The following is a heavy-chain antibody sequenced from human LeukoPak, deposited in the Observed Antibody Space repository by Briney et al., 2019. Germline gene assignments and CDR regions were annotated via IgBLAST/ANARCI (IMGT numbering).Heavy chain of an antibody. Sequence: GASVTVSCKASVYTFVIYGISWVRQAPGQGLEWMAWISPYDGDTTYAHKFEGRVTMTTETSTNTAYMELRSLRSDDTAIYYCARDYCTRGGDCYKEDLFDPWGQGTLVTVSA. V-gene: IGHV1-18*01. CDR3: ARDYCTRGGDCYKEDLFDP. CDR1: VYTFVIYG. CDR2: ISPYDGDT. J-gene: IGHJ5*02. D-gene: IGHD2-21*02.